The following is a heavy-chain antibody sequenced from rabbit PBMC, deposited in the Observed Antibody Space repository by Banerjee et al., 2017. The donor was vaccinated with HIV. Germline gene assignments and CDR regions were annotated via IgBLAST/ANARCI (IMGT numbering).Heavy chain of an antibody. V-gene: IGHV1S47*01. Sequence: QEQLKETGGGLVQPEGSLTLTCKASGFDISSYNMQWVRQSPGKGLESIGFINTGGSAYYASWAKGRFTITRSTSLSTVTLQLNSLTAADTATYFCGRGYGGSRYVLQLWGPGTLVTVS. D-gene: IGHD4-2*01. CDR3: GRGYGGSRYVLQL. CDR2: INTGGSA. J-gene: IGHJ4*01. CDR1: GFDISSYN.